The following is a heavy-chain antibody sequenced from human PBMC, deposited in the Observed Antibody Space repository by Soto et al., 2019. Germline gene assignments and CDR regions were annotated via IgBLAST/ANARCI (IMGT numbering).Heavy chain of an antibody. CDR3: AKGLGTDAFRSSYYTSYDMDV. V-gene: IGHV3-23*01. Sequence: EVQLLESGGGLVQRGGSLRLSCPASGFTFSSYALNWVLPVPGKGLERFSVISGSGDNTYYAASVKGRFPISRVNSKNTLYLQMNSLRAEDTALYYCAKGLGTDAFRSSYYTSYDMDVWDTGTKVTVSS. J-gene: IGHJ6*03. D-gene: IGHD3-3*01. CDR1: GFTFSSYA. CDR2: ISGSGDNT.